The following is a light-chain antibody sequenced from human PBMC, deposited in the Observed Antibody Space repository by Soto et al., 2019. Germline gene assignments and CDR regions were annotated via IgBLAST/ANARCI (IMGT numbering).Light chain of an antibody. V-gene: IGLV2-8*01. CDR3: SSYAGSNNAYV. Sequence: QTVVTQPPSASGSPGQSVTISCTGTSSDVGGYNYVSWYQQHPGKAPKLMIYDVTKRPSGVPDRFSGSRSGNTASLTVSGLQAEDEADYYCSSYAGSNNAYVFGTGTKVTVL. CDR1: SSDVGGYNY. CDR2: DVT. J-gene: IGLJ1*01.